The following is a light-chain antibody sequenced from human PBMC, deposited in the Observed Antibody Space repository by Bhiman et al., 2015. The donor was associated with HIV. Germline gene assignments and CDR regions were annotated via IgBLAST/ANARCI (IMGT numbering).Light chain of an antibody. J-gene: IGLJ1*01. CDR1: SIGSRS. Sequence: SYELTQPPSVSVAPGKTARLTCGGNSIGSRSVHWYQQKPGQAPVLVMYYDSDRPPGIPERFSGSNSGDTATLTISGTQAMDEADYYCQAWDRTTSCVFGTGTKVTVL. V-gene: IGLV3-21*01. CDR2: YDS. CDR3: QAWDRTTSCV.